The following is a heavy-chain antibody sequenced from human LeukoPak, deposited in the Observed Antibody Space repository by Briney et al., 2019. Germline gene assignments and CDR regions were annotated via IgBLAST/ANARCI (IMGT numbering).Heavy chain of an antibody. J-gene: IGHJ4*02. Sequence: PSETLSLTCAVSGVSISNSGYYWAWIRQPPGKGLEYIGNIHYSDSALYNPSLQSRATILVDTSKNQFSLKLSSVTAADTAVYYCARRRAAAGPFDYWGRGTLVTVSS. CDR1: GVSISNSGYY. CDR2: IHYSDSA. CDR3: ARRRAAAGPFDY. V-gene: IGHV4-39*01. D-gene: IGHD6-13*01.